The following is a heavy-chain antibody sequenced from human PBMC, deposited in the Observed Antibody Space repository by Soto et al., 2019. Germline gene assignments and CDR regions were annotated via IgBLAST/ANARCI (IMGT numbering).Heavy chain of an antibody. V-gene: IGHV1-2*04. D-gene: IGHD3-9*01. CDR3: ARHPMVRDFDWLLYYDS. CDR2: TNPNSGGT. Sequence: ASVKVSCKASGYTFTAYHIHWVRQAPGQGLEWMGWTNPNSGGTNYAQKFQGWVTMTRDTSISTAYMELSRLRSDDTAVYYCARHPMVRDFDWLLYYDSWGQGTLVTVSS. CDR1: GYTFTAYH. J-gene: IGHJ4*02.